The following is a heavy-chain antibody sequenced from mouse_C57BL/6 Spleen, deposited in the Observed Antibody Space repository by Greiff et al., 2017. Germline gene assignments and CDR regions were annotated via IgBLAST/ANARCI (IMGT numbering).Heavy chain of an antibody. CDR3: ATGFLRGY. CDR1: GFNIKDDY. CDR2: IDPESGDT. V-gene: IGHV14-4*01. J-gene: IGHJ2*01. Sequence: EVKLQESGAELVRPGASVKLSCTASGFNIKDDYMHWVKQRPEQGLEWIGWIDPESGDTEYASKFQGKATITADTSSNTAYLQLSSLASEDTAVYYCATGFLRGYWGQGTTLTVSS.